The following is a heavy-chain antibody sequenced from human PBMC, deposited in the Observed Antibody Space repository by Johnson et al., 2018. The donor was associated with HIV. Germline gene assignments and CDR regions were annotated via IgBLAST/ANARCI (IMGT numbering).Heavy chain of an antibody. CDR3: ARGLNCTNGVCYTWAFDI. V-gene: IGHV3-30*06. D-gene: IGHD2-8*01. Sequence: QVQLVESGGGLVQPGRSVRLYCAASGFIFSTYGMHWVRQAPGKGLAWVAVISYDGSNKYYADSVKGRSTISIDNSKNTLYLQMNSLRAEDTAVYYCARGLNCTNGVCYTWAFDIWGQGTMVTVSS. CDR1: GFIFSTYG. CDR2: ISYDGSNK. J-gene: IGHJ3*02.